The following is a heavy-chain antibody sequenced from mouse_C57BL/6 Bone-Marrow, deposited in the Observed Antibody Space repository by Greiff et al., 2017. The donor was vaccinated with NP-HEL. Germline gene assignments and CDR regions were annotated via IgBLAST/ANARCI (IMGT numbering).Heavy chain of an antibody. CDR1: GYSFTDYN. D-gene: IGHD6-1*01. Sequence: EVQLVESGPELVQPGASVKISCKASGYSFTDYNMNWVKQSNGKSLEWIGVIHPKYGPTRYNQKFKGKATLTVDQSSSTAYMQLNSLTSEDSAVYYCARGLSVYAMDYGGQGTSVTVSS. V-gene: IGHV1-39*01. CDR3: ARGLSVYAMDY. J-gene: IGHJ4*01. CDR2: IHPKYGPT.